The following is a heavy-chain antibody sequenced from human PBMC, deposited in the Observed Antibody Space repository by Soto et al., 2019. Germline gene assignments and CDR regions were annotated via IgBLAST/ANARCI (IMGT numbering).Heavy chain of an antibody. J-gene: IGHJ4*02. CDR1: EFTFSDHY. V-gene: IGHV3-72*01. Sequence: EVQLVESGGGLVQPGGSLRLSCSDSEFTFSDHYMDWVRQAPGKGLEWVGRIRKKAYSYTTEYAASVKDRFTISRDDSRSSVYLQMNSLKIEETAVYYCTSFSGDHRDFDNWGQGTLVTVSS. CDR3: TSFSGDHRDFDN. D-gene: IGHD3-10*01. CDR2: IRKKAYSYTT.